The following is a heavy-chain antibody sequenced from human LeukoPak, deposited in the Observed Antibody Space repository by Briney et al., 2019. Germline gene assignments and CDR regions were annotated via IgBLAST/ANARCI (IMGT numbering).Heavy chain of an antibody. V-gene: IGHV1-18*01. J-gene: IGHJ4*02. D-gene: IGHD6-13*01. CDR3: ARDLLALGYSSSWYFDY. CDR1: GYTFTSYG. Sequence: ASVKVSCKASGYTFTSYGISWVRQAPGQGLEWMGWISAYNGNTNYAQKLQGRVTMTTDTSTSTAYMELRSLRSDDTAVYYCARDLLALGYSSSWYFDYWGQGTLVTVSS. CDR2: ISAYNGNT.